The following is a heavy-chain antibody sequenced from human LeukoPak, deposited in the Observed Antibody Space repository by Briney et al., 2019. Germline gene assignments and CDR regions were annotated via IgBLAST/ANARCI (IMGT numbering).Heavy chain of an antibody. Sequence: SQTLSLTCAISGDGVSSNSASWNWIRQSPSRGLEWLGRTYYRSKWYNDYAVSVKSRITINPDTSKNQFSLQLNSVNPEDTAVYYCVRAGDHLTYGGVDIWGQGTMVTVSS. CDR2: TYYRSKWYN. J-gene: IGHJ3*02. CDR1: GDGVSSNSAS. D-gene: IGHD4-23*01. CDR3: VRAGDHLTYGGVDI. V-gene: IGHV6-1*01.